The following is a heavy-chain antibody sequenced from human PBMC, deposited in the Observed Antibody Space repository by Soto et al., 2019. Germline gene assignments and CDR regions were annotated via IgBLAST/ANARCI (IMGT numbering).Heavy chain of an antibody. V-gene: IGHV3-30*18. CDR1: GFTFSSYG. Sequence: PGGSLRLSCAASGFTFSSYGMHWVRQAPGKGLEWVAVISYDGSNKYYADSVKGRFTISRDNSKNTLYLQMNSLRAEDTAVYYCAKDTYYYGSGREGYGMDVWGQGTTVTVSS. D-gene: IGHD3-10*01. CDR3: AKDTYYYGSGREGYGMDV. CDR2: ISYDGSNK. J-gene: IGHJ6*02.